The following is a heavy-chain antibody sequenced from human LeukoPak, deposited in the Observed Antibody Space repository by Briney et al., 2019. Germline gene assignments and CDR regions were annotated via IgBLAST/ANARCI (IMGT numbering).Heavy chain of an antibody. CDR3: ARDLHYDSSGYYFDY. V-gene: IGHV4-4*09. J-gene: IGHJ4*02. D-gene: IGHD3-22*01. CDR1: GGSISSYY. Sequence: SETLSLTCTVSGGSISSYYWHWIRQTPGKGLEWIGYISGSGSTDYNPSLKSRVTISVDTSKNHFSLKLSSVTAADTAVYYCARDLHYDSSGYYFDYWGQGTLVTVSS. CDR2: ISGSGST.